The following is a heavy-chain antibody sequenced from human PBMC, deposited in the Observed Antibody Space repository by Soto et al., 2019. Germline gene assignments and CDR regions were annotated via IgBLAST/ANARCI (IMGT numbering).Heavy chain of an antibody. D-gene: IGHD2-2*01. Sequence: GASVKVSCKASGGTFSSYAISWVRQAPGQGLEWMGGIIPIFGTANYAQKFQGRVTITADESTSTAYMELSSLRSEDTAVYYCARAMEPGYCSSTSCSKGVYYYYGMDVWGQGTTVTVSS. CDR2: IIPIFGTA. J-gene: IGHJ6*02. CDR3: ARAMEPGYCSSTSCSKGVYYYYGMDV. V-gene: IGHV1-69*13. CDR1: GGTFSSYA.